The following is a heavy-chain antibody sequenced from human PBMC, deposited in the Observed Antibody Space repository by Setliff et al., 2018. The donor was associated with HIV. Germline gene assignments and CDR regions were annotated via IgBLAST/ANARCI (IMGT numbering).Heavy chain of an antibody. J-gene: IGHJ3*02. CDR2: IWYDGSNK. D-gene: IGHD3-10*01. Sequence: GGSLRLSCAASGFTVSSNYMSWVRQAPGKGLEWVAVIWYDGSNKYYADSVKGRFTISRDNSKNTLYLQMNSLRAEDTAVYYCATLGTYYYGSGSYALRHGAFDIWGQGTMVTVSS. V-gene: IGHV3-33*08. CDR1: GFTVSSNY. CDR3: ATLGTYYYGSGSYALRHGAFDI.